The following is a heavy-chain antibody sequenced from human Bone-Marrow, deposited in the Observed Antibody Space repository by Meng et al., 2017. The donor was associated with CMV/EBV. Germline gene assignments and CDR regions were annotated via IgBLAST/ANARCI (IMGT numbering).Heavy chain of an antibody. V-gene: IGHV1-2*02. CDR2: INPNSGGT. CDR3: AIDLGSSPSVDAFDY. J-gene: IGHJ3*01. CDR1: GGTFSSYA. Sequence: ASVKVSCKASGGTFSSYAISWVRQAPGQGLEWMGWINPNSGGTNYAQKFQGRVTMTRDTSIRTAYMELSRLRSDDTTVYYCAIDLGSSPSVDAFDYWGQGTRVTVSS. D-gene: IGHD2-15*01.